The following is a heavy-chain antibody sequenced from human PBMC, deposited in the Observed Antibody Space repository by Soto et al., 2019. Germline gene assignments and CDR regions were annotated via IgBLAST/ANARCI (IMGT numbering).Heavy chain of an antibody. CDR2: IYHSGST. D-gene: IGHD2-15*01. V-gene: IGHV4-59*08. CDR1: GGSFSGYY. Sequence: SETLSLTCAVYGGSFSGYYWSWIRQPPGKGLEWIGYIYHSGSTNYNPSLKSRVTISVDTSKNQFSLKLSSVTAADTAVYYCARVLAANWFDPWGQGTLVTVSS. J-gene: IGHJ5*02. CDR3: ARVLAANWFDP.